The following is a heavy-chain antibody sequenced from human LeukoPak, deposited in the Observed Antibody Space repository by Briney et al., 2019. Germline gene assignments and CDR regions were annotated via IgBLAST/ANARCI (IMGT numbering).Heavy chain of an antibody. CDR2: IYYSGST. CDR3: ARLDSSGYYLDY. Sequence: SETLSLTCTVSGGSISSYYWSWIRQPPGRGLEWIGYIYYSGSTNYNPSLKSRVTISVDTSKNQFSLKLSSVTAADTAVYYCARLDSSGYYLDYWGQGTLVTVSS. CDR1: GGSISSYY. J-gene: IGHJ4*02. V-gene: IGHV4-59*01. D-gene: IGHD3-22*01.